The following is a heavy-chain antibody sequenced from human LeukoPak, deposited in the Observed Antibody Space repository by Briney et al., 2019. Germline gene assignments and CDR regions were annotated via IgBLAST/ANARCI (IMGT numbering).Heavy chain of an antibody. CDR1: GYTFTSYY. D-gene: IGHD2-21*02. Sequence: GASVKVSCKASGYTFTSYYMHWVRQAPGQGLEWMGIINPSGGSTSYAQKFQGRVTMTRDTSTSTVYMELSSLRSEDTAVYYCARDAAVVRHLGVVTVRPDYYYYGMDVWGQGTTVTVSS. J-gene: IGHJ6*02. CDR3: ARDAAVVRHLGVVTVRPDYYYYGMDV. CDR2: INPSGGST. V-gene: IGHV1-46*01.